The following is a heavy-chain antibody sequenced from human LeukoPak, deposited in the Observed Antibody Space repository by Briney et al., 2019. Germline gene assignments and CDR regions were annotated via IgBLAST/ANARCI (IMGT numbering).Heavy chain of an antibody. V-gene: IGHV4-34*01. Sequence: SETLSLTCAVYGGSFSGHYWSWIRQPPGKGLEWIGEINHSGSTNYNPSLKSRVTISVDTSKNQFSLKLSSVTAADTAVYYCARGGYGDRRRDFDYWGQGTLITVSS. CDR2: INHSGST. J-gene: IGHJ4*02. CDR3: ARGGYGDRRRDFDY. CDR1: GGSFSGHY. D-gene: IGHD4-17*01.